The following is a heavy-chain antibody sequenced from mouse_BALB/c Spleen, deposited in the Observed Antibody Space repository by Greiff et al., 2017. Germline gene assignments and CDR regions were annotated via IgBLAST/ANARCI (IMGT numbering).Heavy chain of an antibody. CDR3: ARGGLYFDY. CDR1: GFTFSSYA. V-gene: IGHV5-6-5*01. J-gene: IGHJ2*01. Sequence: EVKVVESGGGLVQPGGSLKLSCAASGFTFSSYAMSWVRQTPEKRLEWVASISSGGSTYYPDSVKGRFTISRDNARNILYLQMSSLRSEDTAMYYCARGGLYFDYWGQGTTLTVSS. CDR2: ISSGGST.